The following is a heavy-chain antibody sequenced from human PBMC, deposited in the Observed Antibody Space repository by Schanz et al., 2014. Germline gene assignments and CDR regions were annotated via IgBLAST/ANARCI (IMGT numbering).Heavy chain of an antibody. CDR2: INVYNGDT. J-gene: IGHJ3*02. CDR3: ARNIIATARAYDI. V-gene: IGHV1-18*04. D-gene: IGHD6-13*01. CDR1: GYTFPSYG. Sequence: QVQLVQSGREVKKPGASVKVSCKASGYTFPSYGISWVRQAPGQGLEWMGWINVYNGDTKFAKTFQDRVTVTTDTSTSTAYMELRSLRSDDTAVYYCARNIIATARAYDIWGQGTMVSVSS.